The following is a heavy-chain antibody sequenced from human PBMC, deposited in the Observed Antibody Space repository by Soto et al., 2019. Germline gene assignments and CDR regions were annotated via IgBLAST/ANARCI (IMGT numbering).Heavy chain of an antibody. Sequence: EVQLLESGGGLVQPGGSLRLSCAASGFTFSSYAMSWVRQAPGKGLEWVSAISGSGGSTYYADSVKGRFTISRDNSKNTLYLQMNSLRAEDTAVYYCAKDPKHYDFWSGYLPQGRFDPWGQGTLVTVSS. V-gene: IGHV3-23*01. CDR3: AKDPKHYDFWSGYLPQGRFDP. J-gene: IGHJ5*02. CDR2: ISGSGGST. CDR1: GFTFSSYA. D-gene: IGHD3-3*01.